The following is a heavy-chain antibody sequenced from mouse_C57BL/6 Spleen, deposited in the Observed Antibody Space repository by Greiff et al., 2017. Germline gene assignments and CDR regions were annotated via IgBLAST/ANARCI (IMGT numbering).Heavy chain of an antibody. J-gene: IGHJ4*01. V-gene: IGHV3-6*01. D-gene: IGHD2-4*01. CDR2: ISYDGSN. CDR1: GYSITSGYY. CDR3: AREDDYDGGGYAMDD. Sequence: EVQLVESGPGLVKPSQSLSLTCSVTGYSITSGYYWNWIRQFPGNKLEWMGYISYDGSNNYNPSLKNRISITRDTSKNQFFLKLNSVTTEDTATYYCAREDDYDGGGYAMDDWGQGTSVTVSS.